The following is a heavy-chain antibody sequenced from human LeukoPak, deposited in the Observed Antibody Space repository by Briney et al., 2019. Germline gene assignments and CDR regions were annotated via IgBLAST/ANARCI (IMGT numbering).Heavy chain of an antibody. CDR2: ISGSGTPT. Sequence: PSETLSLTCTVSGGSISSYYWSWVRQAPGKGLEWVSSISGSGTPTYYADSVKGRFTISRDNSKNTLFLQMNNLRADDTAVYYCANVPWMQPMGQFNYWGQGTLVTVSS. D-gene: IGHD5-18*01. V-gene: IGHV3-23*01. J-gene: IGHJ4*02. CDR1: GGSISSYY. CDR3: ANVPWMQPMGQFNY.